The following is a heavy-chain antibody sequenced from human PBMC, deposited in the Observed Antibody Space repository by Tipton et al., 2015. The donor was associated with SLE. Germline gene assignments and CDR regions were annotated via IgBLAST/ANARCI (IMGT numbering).Heavy chain of an antibody. CDR3: ARDLKSTSCFDY. CDR1: GFTFSSYA. Sequence: GSLRLSCAASGFTFSSYAMHWVRQAPGKGLEWVSYISSSGSTIYYADSVKGRFTISRDNAKNSLYLQMNSLRAEDTAVYYCARDLKSTSCFDYWGQGTLVTVSS. D-gene: IGHD2-2*01. V-gene: IGHV3-48*03. J-gene: IGHJ4*02. CDR2: ISSSGSTI.